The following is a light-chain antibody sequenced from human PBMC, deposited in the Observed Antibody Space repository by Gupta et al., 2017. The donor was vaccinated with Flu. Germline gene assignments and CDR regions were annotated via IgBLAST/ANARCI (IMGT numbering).Light chain of an antibody. J-gene: IGLJ1*01. CDR2: QDS. V-gene: IGLV3-1*01. CDR1: NLGDKY. Sequence: GDNLGDKYVCCYQQKPGQSPVVVLYQDSKRPSGIPERFSGSNSGNTATLTISVTQAIDEADYYCQAWDSSTRNYVFGTGTKVTVL. CDR3: QAWDSSTRNYV.